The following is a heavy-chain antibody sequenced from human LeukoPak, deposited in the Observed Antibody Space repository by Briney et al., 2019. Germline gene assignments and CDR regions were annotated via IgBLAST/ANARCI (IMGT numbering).Heavy chain of an antibody. CDR2: IYYSGST. CDR3: ARVVGSYLYYFDY. J-gene: IGHJ4*02. CDR1: GGSISSSSYY. Sequence: KPSETLSLTCTVSGGSISSSSYYWGWIRQPPGKGLEWIGSIYYSGSTYYNPSLKSRVTISVDTSKNQFSLKLSSVTAADTAVYYCARVVGSYLYYFDYWGQGTLVTVSS. D-gene: IGHD1-26*01. V-gene: IGHV4-39*01.